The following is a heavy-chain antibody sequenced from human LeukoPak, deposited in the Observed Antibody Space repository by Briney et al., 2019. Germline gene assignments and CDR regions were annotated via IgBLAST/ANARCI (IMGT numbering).Heavy chain of an antibody. J-gene: IGHJ6*03. CDR2: IKQDGSEK. CDR3: ASRYSSSWYYYYFNMDV. CDR1: GFTFGDYT. Sequence: PGGSLRLSCSASGFTFGDYTMSWVRQAPGKGLEWVANIKQDGSEKYYVDSVKGRFTISRDNAKNSLYLQMSSLRAEDTAVYYCASRYSSSWYYYYFNMDVWGKGSTVTVSS. V-gene: IGHV3-7*01. D-gene: IGHD6-13*01.